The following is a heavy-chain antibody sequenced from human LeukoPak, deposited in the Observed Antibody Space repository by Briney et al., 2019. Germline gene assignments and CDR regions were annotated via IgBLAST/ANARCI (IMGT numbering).Heavy chain of an antibody. J-gene: IGHJ3*02. D-gene: IGHD1-26*01. CDR2: INSRSSTI. CDR3: AREVGTPQAFDI. Sequence: GGSLRLSCAASGFTFSNAWMNWVRQAPGKGLEWVSYINSRSSTIYYADSVRGRFTISRDNAKNSLYLQMNSLKAEDTAIYYCAREVGTPQAFDIWGQGTMVTVSS. V-gene: IGHV3-48*01. CDR1: GFTFSNAW.